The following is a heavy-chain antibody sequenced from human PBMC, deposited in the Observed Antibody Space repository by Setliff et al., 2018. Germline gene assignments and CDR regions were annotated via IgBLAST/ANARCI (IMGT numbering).Heavy chain of an antibody. CDR3: ARETYYYGSGSYYTPFVDY. D-gene: IGHD3-10*01. V-gene: IGHV1-18*01. CDR1: GYIFSTYG. Sequence: ASVKVSCKASGYIFSTYGITWVRQAPGQGLEWMGWISANNGHTKYVQKFQGRVTMTTDTSTATAYMELRSLRSDDTAVYYCARETYYYGSGSYYTPFVDYWGQGTLVTVSS. CDR2: ISANNGHT. J-gene: IGHJ4*02.